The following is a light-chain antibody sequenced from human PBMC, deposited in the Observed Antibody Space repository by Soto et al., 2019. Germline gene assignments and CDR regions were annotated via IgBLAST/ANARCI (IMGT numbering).Light chain of an antibody. CDR2: GAS. Sequence: IVLTQSPGTLSLSPGERATLSCRASQSVINNYLAWYQQKPGQAPRLLISGASNRATGIPARFSGSGSGTDFTLTISSLEPEDFATYYCQQRRDWPPITFGQGTKVAIK. CDR3: QQRRDWPPIT. J-gene: IGKJ1*01. V-gene: IGKV3-11*01. CDR1: QSVINNY.